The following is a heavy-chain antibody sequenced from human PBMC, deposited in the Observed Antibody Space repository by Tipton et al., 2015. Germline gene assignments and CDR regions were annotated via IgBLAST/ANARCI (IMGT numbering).Heavy chain of an antibody. CDR3: ARGRRIIRYFDE. Sequence: TLSLTCSVSSDSISKYYWSWIRQPPGKELQWIGYIQYSGGTNYNPSLESRVSMSVDTSKTQFSLEMRSVTATDTAVYYCARGRRIIRYFDEWGQGSLVTVSS. V-gene: IGHV4-59*07. CDR2: IQYSGGT. CDR1: SDSISKYY. D-gene: IGHD3-9*01. J-gene: IGHJ4*02.